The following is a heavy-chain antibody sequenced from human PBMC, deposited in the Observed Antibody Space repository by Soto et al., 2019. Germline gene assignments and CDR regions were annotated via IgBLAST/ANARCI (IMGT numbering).Heavy chain of an antibody. CDR1: GFTFSSYG. D-gene: IGHD1-26*01. CDR3: AKAVGANDAFDI. J-gene: IGHJ3*02. Sequence: GGSLRLSCAASGFTFSSYGMHWVRQAPGKGLEWVAVISYDGSNKYYADSVKGRFTISRDNSKNTLYLQMNSLRAEDTAVYYCAKAVGANDAFDIWGQGTMVTVSS. V-gene: IGHV3-30*18. CDR2: ISYDGSNK.